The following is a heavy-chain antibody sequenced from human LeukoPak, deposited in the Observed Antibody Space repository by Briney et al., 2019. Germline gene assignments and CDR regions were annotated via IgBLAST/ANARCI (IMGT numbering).Heavy chain of an antibody. J-gene: IGHJ6*02. Sequence: GGSLRLSCAASGFTFSDYYINWIRQAPGKGLEWLSYISSSGRTIHYADSVKGRFTISRDNAQKLLYLQMNSLRAEDTAIYYCAKNHAEPPRMSRFGMVRDYYGMDVWGQGTTVTVSS. CDR1: GFTFSDYY. D-gene: IGHD3-3*01. CDR2: ISSSGRTI. CDR3: AKNHAEPPRMSRFGMVRDYYGMDV. V-gene: IGHV3-11*01.